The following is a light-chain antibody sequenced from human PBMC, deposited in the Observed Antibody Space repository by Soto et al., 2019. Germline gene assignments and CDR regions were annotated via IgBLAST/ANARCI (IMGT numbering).Light chain of an antibody. CDR2: KAS. CDR3: QQYNSYPWT. Sequence: DIQMTQSPSTLSASVGDRVTITCRASQNVNTWLAWYQQKPGKAPELLIYKASRLESGVPSRFSGSGSGTEFTLTISSLQPDDFATYYCQQYNSYPWTFGQGTKVEIK. J-gene: IGKJ1*01. V-gene: IGKV1-5*03. CDR1: QNVNTW.